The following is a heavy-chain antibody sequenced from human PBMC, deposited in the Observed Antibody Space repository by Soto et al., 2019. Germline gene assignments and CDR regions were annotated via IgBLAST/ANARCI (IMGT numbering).Heavy chain of an antibody. CDR2: IYPEDSDT. CDR1: VYIFTDYW. CDR3: TRLISPVAARPS. Sequence: GQSLKISCKXSVYIFTDYWIASVPQIPGKVPECMVIIYPEDSDTRYGPSFKGQVTISADKSINTAYLQWSSLKVSDTAMYFCTRLISPVAARPSWGQGTLVTVSS. J-gene: IGHJ4*02. D-gene: IGHD2-15*01. V-gene: IGHV5-51*01.